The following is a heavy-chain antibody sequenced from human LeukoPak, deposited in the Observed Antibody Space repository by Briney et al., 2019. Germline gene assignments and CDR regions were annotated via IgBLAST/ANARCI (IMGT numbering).Heavy chain of an antibody. CDR2: ISGNSNEI. CDR1: GFTFSTYW. Sequence: GGSLRLSCSASGFTFSTYWMSWVCQAPGKGLEWVSAISGNSNEIYYADSVKGRFTISRDNTKSSLYLQMNSLRAEDMAVYYCARGYCGGDCYGDWGQGTLVTVSS. V-gene: IGHV3-21*01. D-gene: IGHD2-21*02. J-gene: IGHJ1*01. CDR3: ARGYCGGDCYGD.